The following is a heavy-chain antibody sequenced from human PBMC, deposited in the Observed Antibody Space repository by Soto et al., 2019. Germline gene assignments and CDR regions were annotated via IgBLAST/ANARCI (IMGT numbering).Heavy chain of an antibody. Sequence: SETLSLTCAVYGGSFSGYYWSWIRQPPGKGLEWIGEINHSGSTNYNPSLKSRVTISVDTSKNQFSLKLSSVTAADTAVYYCARGPHGDYSPSIYYSYYGMDVWGQGTTVTVSS. D-gene: IGHD4-17*01. CDR2: INHSGST. CDR1: GGSFSGYY. V-gene: IGHV4-34*01. J-gene: IGHJ6*02. CDR3: ARGPHGDYSPSIYYSYYGMDV.